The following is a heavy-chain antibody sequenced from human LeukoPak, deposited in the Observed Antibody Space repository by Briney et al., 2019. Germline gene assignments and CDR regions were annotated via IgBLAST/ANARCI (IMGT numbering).Heavy chain of an antibody. CDR1: GFSLSTSAMC. V-gene: IGHV2-70*11. J-gene: IGHJ3*02. Sequence: SGPTLVNPTQILTLTCTFSGFSLSTSAMCVSWIRQPPGKALEWLARIDWDDDKYYSTSLETRLTISRDTSKNQVVLTMTNMDPVDTATYYCARIMVRGVTHAFDIWGQGTMVTVSS. D-gene: IGHD3-10*01. CDR3: ARIMVRGVTHAFDI. CDR2: IDWDDDK.